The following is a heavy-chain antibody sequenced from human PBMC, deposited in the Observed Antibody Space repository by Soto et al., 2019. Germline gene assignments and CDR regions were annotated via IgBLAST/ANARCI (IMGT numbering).Heavy chain of an antibody. V-gene: IGHV5-51*03. D-gene: IGHD3-22*01. CDR1: GYIFTKHW. Sequence: GKSLKISCQGSGYIFTKHWIAWVRQKPGKGLEWIGIIDPVDSDDRYSPSFEGQVTISVDKSNNTAFLRWDKLKTSDTATYFCARRALDPISHYYPYNCFDFWGQGTQVTVSS. J-gene: IGHJ5*01. CDR2: IDPVDSDD. CDR3: ARRALDPISHYYPYNCFDF.